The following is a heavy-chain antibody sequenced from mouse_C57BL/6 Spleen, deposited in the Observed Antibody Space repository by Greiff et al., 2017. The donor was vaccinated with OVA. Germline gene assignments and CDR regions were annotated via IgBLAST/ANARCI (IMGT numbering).Heavy chain of an antibody. V-gene: IGHV5-6*02. CDR2: ISSGGSYT. J-gene: IGHJ3*01. CDR1: GFTFSSYG. D-gene: IGHD4-1*01. CDR3: ARDTGTSAY. Sequence: DVKLVESGGDLVKPGGSLKLSCAASGFTFSSYGMSWVRQTPDKRLEWVATISSGGSYTYYPDSVKGRFTISRDNAKNTLYLQMSSLKSEDTAMYYCARDTGTSAYWGQGTLVTVSA.